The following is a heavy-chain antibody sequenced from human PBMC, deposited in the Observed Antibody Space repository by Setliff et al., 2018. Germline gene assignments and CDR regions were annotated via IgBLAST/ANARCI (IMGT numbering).Heavy chain of an antibody. CDR1: GYTFTSYA. CDR2: INTNTGNP. Sequence: ASVKVSCKASGYTFTSYAMNWVRQAPGQGLEWMGWINTNTGNPTYAQGFTGRFVFSLDTSVSTAYLQISSLKAEDTAVCYCARGDFWVVGGAFDIWGQGTMVTVSS. D-gene: IGHD3-3*01. J-gene: IGHJ3*02. CDR3: ARGDFWVVGGAFDI. V-gene: IGHV7-4-1*02.